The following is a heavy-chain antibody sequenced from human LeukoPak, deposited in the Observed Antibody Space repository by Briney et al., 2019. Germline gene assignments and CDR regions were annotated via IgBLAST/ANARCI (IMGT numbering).Heavy chain of an antibody. CDR1: GYTLTELS. J-gene: IGHJ3*02. V-gene: IGHV1-24*01. CDR3: ATDLISSTSPYAFDI. CDR2: FDSEDGET. Sequence: ASVKVSCKVSGYTLTELSMHWVRQAPGKGLEWMGGFDSEDGETIYAQKFQGRVTMTEDTSTDTAYMELSSLRSEDTAVYYCATDLISSTSPYAFDIWGQGTMVTVSS. D-gene: IGHD2-2*01.